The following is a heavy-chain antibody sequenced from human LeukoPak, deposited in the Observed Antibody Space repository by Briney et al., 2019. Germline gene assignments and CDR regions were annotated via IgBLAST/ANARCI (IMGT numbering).Heavy chain of an antibody. CDR2: FSGSGSST. Sequence: GGSVRLFCAPSGFIFSSYAVRWVREATGRGLEGVSDFSGSGSSTYYADSVKGRFTISRDNSKHTLYLQMNSLRAEDTAVYYCAKDLLDGSGSYYEWGQGTLVTVSS. D-gene: IGHD3-10*01. CDR1: GFIFSSYA. V-gene: IGHV3-23*01. CDR3: AKDLLDGSGSYYE. J-gene: IGHJ4*02.